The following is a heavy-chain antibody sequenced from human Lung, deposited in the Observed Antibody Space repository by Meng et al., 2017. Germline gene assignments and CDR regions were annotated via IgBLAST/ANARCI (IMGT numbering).Heavy chain of an antibody. Sequence: QVQPVQSGPEGKKPGAAVKVSCKASDYTFTGYGVSLVRQAPGQGLEWMAWLGAHDGDTSHAPKFQGRVTVSADRPTATAYMELRSLRSDDTAVYYCARGTPGRSYSDYWGQGTLVTVSS. CDR2: LGAHDGDT. J-gene: IGHJ4*02. CDR3: ARGTPGRSYSDY. V-gene: IGHV1-18*01. D-gene: IGHD3-10*01. CDR1: DYTFTGYG.